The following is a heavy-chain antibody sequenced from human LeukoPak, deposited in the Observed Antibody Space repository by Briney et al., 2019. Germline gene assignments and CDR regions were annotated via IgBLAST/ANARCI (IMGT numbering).Heavy chain of an antibody. D-gene: IGHD1-26*01. CDR1: GFTFSSYW. Sequence: GGSLRLSCAASGFTFSSYWMSWVRQAPGKGLEWVANIKQDGSEKYYVDSVKGRFTISRDNAKNSLYLQMNSLRAEDTAVYCCARRSNSGSYLDYYFDYWGQGTLVTVSS. J-gene: IGHJ4*02. CDR2: IKQDGSEK. V-gene: IGHV3-7*01. CDR3: ARRSNSGSYLDYYFDY.